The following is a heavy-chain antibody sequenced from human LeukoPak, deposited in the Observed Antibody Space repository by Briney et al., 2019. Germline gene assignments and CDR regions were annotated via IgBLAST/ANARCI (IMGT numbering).Heavy chain of an antibody. Sequence: PSETPSLTCTVSGGSISSYYWSWIRQPAGKGLEWIGRIYTSGSTNYNPSLKSRVTMSVDTSKNQFSLKLSSVTAADTAVYYCARDQGYYYDSSGLSRFDYWGQGTLVTVSS. D-gene: IGHD3-22*01. J-gene: IGHJ4*02. CDR3: ARDQGYYYDSSGLSRFDY. V-gene: IGHV4-4*07. CDR2: IYTSGST. CDR1: GGSISSYY.